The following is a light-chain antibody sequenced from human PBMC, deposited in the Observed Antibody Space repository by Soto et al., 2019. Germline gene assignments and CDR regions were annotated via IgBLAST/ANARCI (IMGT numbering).Light chain of an antibody. CDR1: QSIGDT. CDR3: QQYNSWPWK. Sequence: EIMMTQSPATLSVSPGGRATRSCRASQSIGDTLAWYQQKPGQSPRLLIYSATTRIPGFPARFSGSGSGTDFTLTISSLQSEDFAVYYCQQYNSWPWKFGQGTKV. CDR2: SAT. J-gene: IGKJ1*01. V-gene: IGKV3-15*01.